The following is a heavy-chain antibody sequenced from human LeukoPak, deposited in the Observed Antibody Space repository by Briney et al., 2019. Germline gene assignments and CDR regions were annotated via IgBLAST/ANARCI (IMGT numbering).Heavy chain of an antibody. CDR2: IYHSGST. J-gene: IGHJ5*02. D-gene: IGHD3-3*01. V-gene: IGHV4-30-2*01. CDR3: ASSITIFGVAPNWFDP. CDR1: GGSISSGGYS. Sequence: TSQTLSPTCAVSGGSISSGGYSWSWIRQPPGKGLEWIGYIYHSGSTYYNPSLKSRVTISVDRSKNQFSLKLSSVTAADTAVYYCASSITIFGVAPNWFDPWGQGTLVTVSS.